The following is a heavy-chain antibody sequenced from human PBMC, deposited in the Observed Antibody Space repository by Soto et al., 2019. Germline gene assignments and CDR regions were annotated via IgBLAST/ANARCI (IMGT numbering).Heavy chain of an antibody. CDR3: ARYVAPPYYFDY. V-gene: IGHV4-39*01. Sequence: SETLSLTCTASGGSISSSSYYWGWIRQPPGKGLEWIGSIYYSGSTYYNPSLKSRVTISVDTSKNQFSLKLSSVTAADTAVYYCARYVAPPYYFDYWGQGTLVTVSS. CDR1: GGSISSSSYY. CDR2: IYYSGST. J-gene: IGHJ4*02. D-gene: IGHD3-10*02.